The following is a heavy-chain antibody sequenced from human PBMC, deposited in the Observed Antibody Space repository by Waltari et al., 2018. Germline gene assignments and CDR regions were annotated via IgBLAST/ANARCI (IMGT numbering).Heavy chain of an antibody. D-gene: IGHD6-13*01. CDR3: ARDRGSSRGRSAFDI. Sequence: GYTFTSYDINWVRQATGQGLEWMGWMNPNSGNTGYAQKFQGRVTITRNTSISTAYMELSSLRSEDTAVYYCARDRGSSRGRSAFDIWGQGTMVTVSS. V-gene: IGHV1-8*03. CDR2: MNPNSGNT. CDR1: GYTFTSYD. J-gene: IGHJ3*02.